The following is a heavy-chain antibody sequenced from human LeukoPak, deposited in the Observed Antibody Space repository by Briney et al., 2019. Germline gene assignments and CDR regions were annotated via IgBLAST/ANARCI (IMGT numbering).Heavy chain of an antibody. CDR1: GFTLSSHR. CDR2: IKQDGSEK. J-gene: IGHJ3*02. Sequence: GGSLRLSCAASGFTLSSHRMDWVRQAPGKGLEWVANIKQDGSEKYYVDSVKGRFTISRDNAKNSLYLQMNSLRAEDTAVYYCARDLIPGRAFDIWGQGTMVTVSS. V-gene: IGHV3-7*01. CDR3: ARDLIPGRAFDI. D-gene: IGHD3-10*01.